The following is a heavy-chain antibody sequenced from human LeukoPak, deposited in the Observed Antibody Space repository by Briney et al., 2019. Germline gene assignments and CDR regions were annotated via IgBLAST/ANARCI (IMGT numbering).Heavy chain of an antibody. J-gene: IGHJ4*02. D-gene: IGHD4-17*01. V-gene: IGHV4-59*12. CDR1: GGSINNYY. CDR3: ARGRRTTVRYYFDY. CDR2: IYYSGST. Sequence: PSETLSLTCTVSGGSINNYYWSWIRQPPGKGLEWIGSIYYSGSTYYNPSLKSRVTISVDTSKNQFSLKLSSVSAADTAVYYCARGRRTTVRYYFDYWGQGTLVTVSS.